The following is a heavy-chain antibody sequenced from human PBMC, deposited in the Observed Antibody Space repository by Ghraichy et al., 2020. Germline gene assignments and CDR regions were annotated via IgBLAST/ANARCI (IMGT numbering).Heavy chain of an antibody. CDR2: ISGSGGST. J-gene: IGHJ6*03. Sequence: GGSLRLSCAASGFTFSSYAMSWVRQAPGKGLEWVSAISGSGGSTYYADSVKGRFTISRDNSKNTLYLQMNSLRAEDTAVYYCASNTPPAAIPDYYYYYMDVWGKGTTVTVSS. V-gene: IGHV3-23*01. D-gene: IGHD2-2*01. CDR3: ASNTPPAAIPDYYYYYMDV. CDR1: GFTFSSYA.